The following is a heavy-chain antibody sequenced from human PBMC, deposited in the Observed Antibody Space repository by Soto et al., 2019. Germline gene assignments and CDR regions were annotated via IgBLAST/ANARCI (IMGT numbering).Heavy chain of an antibody. V-gene: IGHV3-23*01. CDR2: LSGSGATT. CDR3: AKARCSDTDCYFPDT. J-gene: IGHJ5*02. D-gene: IGHD2-21*02. CDR1: GFTFSSYA. Sequence: LRLSCGASGFTFSSYAMSWVRQAPGKGLEWVSRLSGSGATTKYADSVEGRFTISRDNSKNTLYLQMDSLSAEDTAIYYCAKARCSDTDCYFPDTWGQGTLVTVSS.